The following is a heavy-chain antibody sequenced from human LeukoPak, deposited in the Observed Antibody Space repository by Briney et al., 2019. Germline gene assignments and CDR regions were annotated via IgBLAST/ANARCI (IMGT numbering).Heavy chain of an antibody. CDR3: ARVGYYYDSSGYYSLNY. V-gene: IGHV1-18*01. D-gene: IGHD3-22*01. Sequence: ASVKVSCKASGYTFTSYGISWVRQAPGQGLEWMGWISAYNGNTNYAQKLQGRVTMTTDTSTSTAYMELRSLRSDDTAVYYCARVGYYYDSSGYYSLNYWGQGTLVTVSS. CDR2: ISAYNGNT. CDR1: GYTFTSYG. J-gene: IGHJ4*02.